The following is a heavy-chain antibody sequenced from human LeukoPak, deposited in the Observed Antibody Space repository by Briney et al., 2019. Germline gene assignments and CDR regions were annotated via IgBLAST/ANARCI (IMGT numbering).Heavy chain of an antibody. D-gene: IGHD1-1*01. CDR3: AKVRTEQGAGNRSAP. CDR1: VVPCIIYA. J-gene: IGHJ5*02. V-gene: IGHV3-23*01. Sequence: GSLRLSGAASVVPCIIYAMSGFRQAPGKGRECVSAIAGIGGTTYYADSGKGPFTISRDNSNNTSCLQMNSLRAEDPAVYSSAKVRTEQGAGNRSAPWGQGPLVPVSS. CDR2: IAGIGGTT.